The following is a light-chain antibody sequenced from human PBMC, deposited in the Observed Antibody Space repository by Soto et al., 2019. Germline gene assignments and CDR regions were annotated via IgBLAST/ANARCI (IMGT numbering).Light chain of an antibody. V-gene: IGKV3-15*01. CDR1: QSDSSN. CDR2: GAS. J-gene: IGKJ1*01. Sequence: EIVMTQSPATLSVSPGERATLSCRTSQSDSSNLAWYQQKPGQATRLLIYGASTRATGIPARFSGSGSGTEFTLTISSLQSEDFAVYYCQQYNNWPPWTFGQGTKVEIK. CDR3: QQYNNWPPWT.